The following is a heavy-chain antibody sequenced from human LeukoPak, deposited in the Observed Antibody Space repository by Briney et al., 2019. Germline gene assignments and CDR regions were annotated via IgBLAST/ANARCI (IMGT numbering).Heavy chain of an antibody. D-gene: IGHD5-12*01. CDR1: GFTFSNYA. CDR3: VGDQVDNVGWLT. J-gene: IGHJ5*02. V-gene: IGHV3-23*01. CDR2: ISGSGGST. Sequence: GSLRLSCTASGFTFSNYAMSWVRQAPGKGLEWVSSISGSGGSTFSADSVKGRFTISRDNSKNTLYLQMNSLRAEDTAVYYCVGDQVDNVGWLTWGQGTRVTVSS.